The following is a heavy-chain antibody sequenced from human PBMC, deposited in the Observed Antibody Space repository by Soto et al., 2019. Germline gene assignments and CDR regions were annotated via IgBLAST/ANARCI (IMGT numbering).Heavy chain of an antibody. Sequence: SQTLSLTCAIPGDSVSSNSAAWNWIRQSPTRGLEWLARTYYRSKWYNDYAVSVKSRITINPDTSKNQFSLQLNSVTPEDTAVYYCARDEGGSYPYYYYYGMDVWGQGTTVTSP. D-gene: IGHD1-26*01. V-gene: IGHV6-1*01. CDR3: ARDEGGSYPYYYYYGMDV. CDR1: GDSVSSNSAA. CDR2: TYYRSKWYN. J-gene: IGHJ6*02.